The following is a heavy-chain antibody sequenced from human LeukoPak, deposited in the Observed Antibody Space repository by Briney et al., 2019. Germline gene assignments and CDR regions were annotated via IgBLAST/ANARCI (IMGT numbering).Heavy chain of an antibody. CDR1: GFTFSRYA. CDR2: ISSDGSKK. D-gene: IGHD5-12*01. J-gene: IGHJ6*02. Sequence: GGSLRLSCAASGFTFSRYAVHWVRQAPGKGLEWVAVISSDGSKKYYADSVKGRFTISRDNSKNTLYLQVNSLRAEDTAVYYCARAEGSGSLNYYGMDVWGQGTTVTVSS. V-gene: IGHV3-30-3*01. CDR3: ARAEGSGSLNYYGMDV.